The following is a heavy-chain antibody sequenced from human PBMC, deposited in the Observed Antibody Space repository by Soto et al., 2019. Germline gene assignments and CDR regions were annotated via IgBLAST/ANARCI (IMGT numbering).Heavy chain of an antibody. J-gene: IGHJ6*02. CDR2: IYYSGST. Sequence: QVQLQESGPGLVKPSETLSLTCTVSGGSISSYYWSWIRQPPGKGLEWIGHIYYSGSTNYNPSLKRRVTISVDTSKNQFSLRLSSVTAADTAVYYCARDLSTYYPHYGMDVWGQGTTVTVSS. D-gene: IGHD3-22*01. V-gene: IGHV4-59*01. CDR1: GGSISSYY. CDR3: ARDLSTYYPHYGMDV.